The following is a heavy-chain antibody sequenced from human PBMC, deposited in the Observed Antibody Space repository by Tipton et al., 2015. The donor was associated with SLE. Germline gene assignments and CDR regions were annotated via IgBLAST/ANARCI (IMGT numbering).Heavy chain of an antibody. D-gene: IGHD6-19*01. V-gene: IGHV4-59*08. Sequence: TLSLTCAVNGGSLSGYAWSWIRQPPGKGLEWIGNIYSTGDTYSNPSLESRISISVDTSKNQFSLKLSSVTAADTAVYYCARQVSDSGWYEEYYFDSWGQGTPVTVSS. CDR1: GGSLSGYA. CDR2: IYSTGDT. J-gene: IGHJ4*02. CDR3: ARQVSDSGWYEEYYFDS.